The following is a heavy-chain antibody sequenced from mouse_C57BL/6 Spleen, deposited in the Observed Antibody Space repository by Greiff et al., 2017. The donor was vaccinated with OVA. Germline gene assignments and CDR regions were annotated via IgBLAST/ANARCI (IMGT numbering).Heavy chain of an antibody. CDR2: IDPSDSYT. V-gene: IGHV1-59*01. D-gene: IGHD1-1*01. Sequence: QVQLQQPGAELVRPGTSVKLSCKASGYTFTSYWMHWVKQRPGQGLEWIGVIDPSDSYTNYNQKFKGKATLTVDTSSSTAYMQLSSLTSEDSAVYYCARYYYGSSAAMDYWGQGTSVTVSS. CDR3: ARYYYGSSAAMDY. CDR1: GYTFTSYW. J-gene: IGHJ4*01.